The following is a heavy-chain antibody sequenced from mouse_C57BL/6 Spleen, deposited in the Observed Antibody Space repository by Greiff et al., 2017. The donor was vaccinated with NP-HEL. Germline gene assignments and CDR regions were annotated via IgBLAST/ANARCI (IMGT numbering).Heavy chain of an antibody. CDR3: ARSGYGSSYVYYYAMDY. Sequence: EVQLQQSGPELVKPGASVKIPCKASGYTFTDYNMDWVKQSHGKSLEWIGDINPNNGGTIYNQKFKGKATLTVDKSSSTAYMELRSLTSEDTAVYYCARSGYGSSYVYYYAMDYWGQGTSVTVSS. CDR1: GYTFTDYN. J-gene: IGHJ4*01. D-gene: IGHD1-1*01. V-gene: IGHV1-18*01. CDR2: INPNNGGT.